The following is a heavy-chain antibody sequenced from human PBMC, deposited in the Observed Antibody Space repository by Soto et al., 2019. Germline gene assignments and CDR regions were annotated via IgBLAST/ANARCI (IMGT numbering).Heavy chain of an antibody. J-gene: IGHJ4*02. CDR3: ARLDSSSWYYFDY. CDR1: VYTFTCYY. D-gene: IGHD6-13*01. V-gene: IGHV1-2*04. Sequence: XSVKVSCKASVYTFTCYYMHWVRQAPGQGLEWMGWINPNSGGTNYAQKFQGWVTMTRDTSISTAYMELSRLRSDDTAVYYCARLDSSSWYYFDYWGQGTLVTVSS. CDR2: INPNSGGT.